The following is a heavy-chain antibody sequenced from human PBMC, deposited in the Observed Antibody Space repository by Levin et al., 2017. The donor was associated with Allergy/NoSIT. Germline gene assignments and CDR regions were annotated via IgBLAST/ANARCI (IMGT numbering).Heavy chain of an antibody. D-gene: IGHD3-10*01. J-gene: IGHJ5*02. V-gene: IGHV4-38-2*02. CDR1: GSSISSGYY. CDR3: AKLKYGSGSYYPTGWFDP. Sequence: SETLSLTCTVSGSSISSGYYWGWIRQPPGKGLEWIGSIYHSGSTYYNPSLKSRVTISVDTSKNQFSLKLSSVTAADTAVYYCAKLKYGSGSYYPTGWFDPWGQGTLVTVSS. CDR2: IYHSGST.